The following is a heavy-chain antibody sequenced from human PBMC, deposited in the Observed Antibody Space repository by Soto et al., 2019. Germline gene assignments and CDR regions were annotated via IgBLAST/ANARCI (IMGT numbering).Heavy chain of an antibody. CDR1: GFTCSSYD. Sequence: EVQMLESGGGLVQPWGSLRLSCAASGFTCSSYDMSWVRQAPGKGLEWVSTILVGGSTHYPDSVKGRFTISRDNSKNTVFLQMNSLTAGDTAVYYCAKATATGGGAFDICGQGTMVTVSS. V-gene: IGHV3-23*01. CDR2: ILVGGST. J-gene: IGHJ3*02. D-gene: IGHD2-8*02. CDR3: AKATATGGGAFDI.